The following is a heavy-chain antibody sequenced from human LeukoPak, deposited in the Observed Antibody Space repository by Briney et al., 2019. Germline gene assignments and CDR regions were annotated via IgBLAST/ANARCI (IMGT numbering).Heavy chain of an antibody. CDR2: IYYSGRT. CDR3: ARLASSAEFDY. D-gene: IGHD4/OR15-4a*01. Sequence: PSETLSLTCTVSGGSISSSSYYWGWIRQPPGKGLEWVGSIYYSGRTYYNPSLKSRVTISVDTSKNQFSLKLSSVTAADTAVYYCARLASSAEFDYWGQGTLVTVSS. J-gene: IGHJ4*02. CDR1: GGSISSSSYY. V-gene: IGHV4-39*01.